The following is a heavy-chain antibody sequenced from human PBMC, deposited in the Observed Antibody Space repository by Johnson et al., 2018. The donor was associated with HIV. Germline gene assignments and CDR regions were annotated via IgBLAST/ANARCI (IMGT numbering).Heavy chain of an antibody. CDR2: IRSKAYGGTT. V-gene: IGHV3-49*04. CDR3: TREISAYCGGDCYSAFDI. D-gene: IGHD2-21*02. CDR1: GFTFGDYA. Sequence: VQLVESGGGLVQPGRSLRLSCTASGFTFGDYAMSWVRQAPGKGLEWVGFIRSKAYGGTTEYAASVKGRFTISRDDSKSIAYLQMNSLKTEDTAVYYCTREISAYCGGDCYSAFDIWGQGTVVTVSS. J-gene: IGHJ3*02.